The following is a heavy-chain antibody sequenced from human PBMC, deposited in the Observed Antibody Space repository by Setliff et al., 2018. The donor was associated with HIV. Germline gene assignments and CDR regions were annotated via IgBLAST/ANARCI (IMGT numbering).Heavy chain of an antibody. Sequence: PSETLSLTCTVSGASISSSSHQWAWIRQPPGKGLEYIGNIYYTGSTHHNPSLESRVATSVDTSKNQFSLKLSSVTAADTAVYYCARIVRWELVATSTFFYYYMDVWGKGTTVTVSS. CDR1: GASISSSSHQ. CDR2: IYYTGST. V-gene: IGHV4-39*01. J-gene: IGHJ6*03. D-gene: IGHD1-26*01. CDR3: ARIVRWELVATSTFFYYYMDV.